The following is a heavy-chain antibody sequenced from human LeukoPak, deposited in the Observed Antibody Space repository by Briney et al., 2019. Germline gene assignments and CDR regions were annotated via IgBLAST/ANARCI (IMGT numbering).Heavy chain of an antibody. J-gene: IGHJ4*02. D-gene: IGHD5-18*01. Sequence: ASVKVSCKASGYTFTGYYMHWVRQAPGQGLEWMGWISAYNGNTNYAQKLQGRVTMTTDTSTSTAYMELRSLRSDDTAVYYCARDHDPDTAMWDWGQGTLVTVSS. CDR3: ARDHDPDTAMWD. V-gene: IGHV1-18*04. CDR2: ISAYNGNT. CDR1: GYTFTGYY.